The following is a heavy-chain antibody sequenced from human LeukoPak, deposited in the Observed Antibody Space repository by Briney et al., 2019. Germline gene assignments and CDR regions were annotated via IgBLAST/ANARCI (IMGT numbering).Heavy chain of an antibody. V-gene: IGHV4-59*12. Sequence: PSETLSLTCTVSGVSISSSYWSWIRQPPGKGLEWIGYMYYSGSTNYNPSLKSRVTISVDTSKNQFSLKLSSVTAADTAVFYCARDFGGNSRYYYYGMDVWGQGTTVTVSS. CDR3: ARDFGGNSRYYYYGMDV. D-gene: IGHD4-23*01. CDR1: GVSISSSY. J-gene: IGHJ6*02. CDR2: MYYSGST.